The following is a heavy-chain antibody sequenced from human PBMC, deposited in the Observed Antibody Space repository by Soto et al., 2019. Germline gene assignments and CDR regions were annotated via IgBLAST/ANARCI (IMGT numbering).Heavy chain of an antibody. Sequence: GGSLRLSCAASGFTVSSNYMSWVRQAPGKGLEWVSVIYSDGSTYYADSVKGRFTISRDNSKNTLYLQMNSLRAEDTAVYYCAKTSGGYVPNWFDPWGQGTLVTVSS. V-gene: IGHV3-66*01. CDR2: IYSDGST. D-gene: IGHD1-26*01. J-gene: IGHJ5*02. CDR3: AKTSGGYVPNWFDP. CDR1: GFTVSSNY.